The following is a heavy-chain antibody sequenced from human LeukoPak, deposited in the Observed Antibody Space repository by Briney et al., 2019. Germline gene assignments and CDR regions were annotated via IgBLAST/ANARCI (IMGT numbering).Heavy chain of an antibody. Sequence: PSETLSLTCTVSGGSISSSDYYWGWIRQPPGKGLEWIGSIYYGGSTYYNPSLKSRVTISVDTSKNQFSLKLSSVTAADTAVYYCARHPWFGELSRHNWFDPWGQGTLVTVSS. CDR1: GGSISSSDYY. V-gene: IGHV4-39*01. J-gene: IGHJ5*02. CDR3: ARHPWFGELSRHNWFDP. D-gene: IGHD3-10*01. CDR2: IYYGGST.